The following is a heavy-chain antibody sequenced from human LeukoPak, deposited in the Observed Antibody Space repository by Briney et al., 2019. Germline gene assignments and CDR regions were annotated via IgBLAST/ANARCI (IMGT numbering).Heavy chain of an antibody. CDR1: GFTFSSYA. CDR3: VRPFDY. CDR2: ISYDGSNK. V-gene: IGHV3-30-3*01. J-gene: IGHJ4*02. Sequence: PGRSPRLSCAASGFTFSSYAMHWVRQAPGKGLEWVAVISYDGSNKYYADSVKGRFTISRDNSKNTLYLQMNSLRAEDTAVYYCVRPFDYWGQGTLVTVSS.